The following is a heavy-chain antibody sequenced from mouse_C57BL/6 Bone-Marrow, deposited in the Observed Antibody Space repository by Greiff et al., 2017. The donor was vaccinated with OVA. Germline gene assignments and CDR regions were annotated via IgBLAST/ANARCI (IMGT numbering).Heavy chain of an antibody. CDR3: ARDDYSPPHYYAMDY. Sequence: ESGPGLVKPSQSLSLTCSVTGYSITSGYYWNWIRQFPGNKLEWMGYISYDGSNNYNPSLKNRISITRDTSKNQFFLKLNSVTTEDTATYYCARDDYSPPHYYAMDYWGQGTSVTVSS. CDR1: GYSITSGYY. CDR2: ISYDGSN. J-gene: IGHJ4*01. D-gene: IGHD2-12*01. V-gene: IGHV3-6*01.